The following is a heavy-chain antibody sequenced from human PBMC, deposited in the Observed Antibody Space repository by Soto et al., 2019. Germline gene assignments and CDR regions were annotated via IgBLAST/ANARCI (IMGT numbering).Heavy chain of an antibody. CDR3: ARDKGRLQLGGNSFYGMDV. CDR2: IIPIFPTP. Sequence: QVQLVQSGAEVKKPGSSVTVSCKAAGGTFGNSAISWVRQAPGQGFEWMGGIIPIFPTPDYAQTFQGRVTFTAEEATSTACLEVTCLISEVTAVYYCARDKGRLQLGGNSFYGMDVWGEGPMVPVSS. V-gene: IGHV1-69*12. D-gene: IGHD5-12*01. CDR1: GGTFGNSA. J-gene: IGHJ6*04.